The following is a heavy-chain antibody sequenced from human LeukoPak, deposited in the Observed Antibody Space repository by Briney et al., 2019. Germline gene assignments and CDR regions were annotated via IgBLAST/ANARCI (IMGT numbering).Heavy chain of an antibody. CDR1: GFTFDDYA. D-gene: IGHD6-13*01. CDR3: AKDTQQLARDAFDI. Sequence: GGSLRLSCAASGFTFDDYAMHWVRQAPGKGLEWVSGISWNSGSIGYADSVKGRFTISRDNAKNSLYLQMNSLRAEDTALYYCAKDTQQLARDAFDIWGQGTMVTVSS. J-gene: IGHJ3*02. V-gene: IGHV3-9*01. CDR2: ISWNSGSI.